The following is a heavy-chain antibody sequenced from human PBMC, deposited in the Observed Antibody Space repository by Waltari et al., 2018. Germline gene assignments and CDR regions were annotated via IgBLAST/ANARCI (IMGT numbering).Heavy chain of an antibody. J-gene: IGHJ4*02. CDR3: ARTDFGGNSVDY. CDR1: GFSLSTSGMC. Sequence: QVALRESGPALVRPTQTLTLTCTFSGFSLSTSGMCVSWIRQPPGKALAWLARIDWDDDKHDSTSLKTRLTISKDASENQVVLTLTNVDPVDTGIYYCARTDFGGNSVDYWGQGTLVTVSS. V-gene: IGHV2-70*15. CDR2: IDWDDDK. D-gene: IGHD2-21*02.